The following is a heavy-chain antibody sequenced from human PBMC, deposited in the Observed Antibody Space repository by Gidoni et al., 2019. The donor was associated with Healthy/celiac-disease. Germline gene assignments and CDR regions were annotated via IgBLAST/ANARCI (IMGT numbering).Heavy chain of an antibody. CDR3: ARGYTVVTAIPGRY. CDR1: GVSISSYY. Sequence: QVQLQASGPGLVKPSEALSLTCSVSGVSISSYYWSWIRQPPVKGLEWIGYIYYSGSTNYNPSLKSRVTISVDTSKNQFSLKLSSVTAADTAVYYCARGYTVVTAIPGRYWGQGTLVTVSS. J-gene: IGHJ4*02. V-gene: IGHV4-59*01. CDR2: IYYSGST. D-gene: IGHD2-21*02.